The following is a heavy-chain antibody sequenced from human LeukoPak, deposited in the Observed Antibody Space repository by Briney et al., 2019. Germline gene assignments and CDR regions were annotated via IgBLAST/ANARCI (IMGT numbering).Heavy chain of an antibody. V-gene: IGHV4-34*01. CDR2: ISHTGRT. CDR1: GVSFSGYY. Sequence: SETLSLTCVVSGVSFSGYYWSWIRQAPGKGPEWIGEISHTGRTAYNPSLKSRVTISLDTSKNQFSLKLTFVSAADTAVYYCTRTSPGIPLDFWGQGTLVTVSS. CDR3: TRTSPGIPLDF. J-gene: IGHJ4*02. D-gene: IGHD1-26*01.